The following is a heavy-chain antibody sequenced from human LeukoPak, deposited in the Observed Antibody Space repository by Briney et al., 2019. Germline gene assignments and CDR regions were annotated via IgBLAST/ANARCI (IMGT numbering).Heavy chain of an antibody. Sequence: PGGSLRLSCAASGFTFSNYGMHWVRQAPGKGLEWVTVISFDGSNQYYADSVKGRFTISRDNSKNILYLQMNSLRPEDTAVYYCAKEDRTEPVDGPPLDWYFDHWGRGTLVTVSS. CDR2: ISFDGSNQ. D-gene: IGHD6-19*01. J-gene: IGHJ2*01. V-gene: IGHV3-30*18. CDR1: GFTFSNYG. CDR3: AKEDRTEPVDGPPLDWYFDH.